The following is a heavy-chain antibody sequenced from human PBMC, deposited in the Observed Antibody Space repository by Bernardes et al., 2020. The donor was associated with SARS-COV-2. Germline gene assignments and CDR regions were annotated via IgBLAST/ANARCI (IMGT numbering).Heavy chain of an antibody. J-gene: IGHJ4*02. D-gene: IGHD1-26*01. CDR1: GGSISSTSYY. CDR3: ARLSSRWELLDY. Sequence: SETLSLTCSVSGGSISSTSYYWVWVRQPPGKGLEWIGSVFYSGSTYYNPSLKSRLTISVDTSKNQFSLKLSSVTAADTAVYFCARLSSRWELLDYWGQGTLVTVSS. CDR2: VFYSGST. V-gene: IGHV4-39*01.